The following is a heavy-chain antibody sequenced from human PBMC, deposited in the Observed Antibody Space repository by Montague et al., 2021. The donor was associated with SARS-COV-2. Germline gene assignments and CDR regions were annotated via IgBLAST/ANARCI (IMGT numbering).Heavy chain of an antibody. CDR3: ARGRQHINMVVVVVTGGEDYFEF. CDR2: TNHRGST. D-gene: IGHD3-22*01. CDR1: DGSFSDYS. V-gene: IGHV4-34*01. Sequence: SETLSLTCAVYDGSFSDYSWSWIRQPPGKGLELIGETNHRGSTNYNPSLKSRVTISVYTSKNQFTLKMTSVTAADTAVYYCARGRQHINMVVVVVTGGEDYFEFWGQGTLVAVAS. J-gene: IGHJ4*02.